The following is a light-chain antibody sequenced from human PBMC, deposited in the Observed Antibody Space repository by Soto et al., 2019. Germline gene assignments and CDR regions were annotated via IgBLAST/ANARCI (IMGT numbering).Light chain of an antibody. CDR3: CSYAGGATYV. CDR1: ISDVGTYNL. J-gene: IGLJ1*01. CDR2: EVS. V-gene: IGLV2-23*02. Sequence: QSALTQPASVSGSPGQSITISCTGTISDVGTYNLVSWFQQHPGKAPKLMIFEVSERPSGVSNRVSGSKSGNAASLTISGLQAEDEADYYCCSYAGGATYVFGTGTKLTVL.